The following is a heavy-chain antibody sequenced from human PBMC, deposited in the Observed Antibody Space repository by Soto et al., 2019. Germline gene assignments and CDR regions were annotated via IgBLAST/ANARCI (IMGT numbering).Heavy chain of an antibody. D-gene: IGHD3-10*01. CDR1: GYTFSSYG. CDR3: ARDKGDGSGSYYGY. Sequence: QVQLVQSGAEVKKPGASVKVSCKASGYTFSSYGISWVRQAPGQGLEWMGWISAYNGNTNYAQKLQGRVTMTTDTSTSTAYMDMRSLRSDDTAIYYCARDKGDGSGSYYGYWGQGTLVTVSS. V-gene: IGHV1-18*01. J-gene: IGHJ4*02. CDR2: ISAYNGNT.